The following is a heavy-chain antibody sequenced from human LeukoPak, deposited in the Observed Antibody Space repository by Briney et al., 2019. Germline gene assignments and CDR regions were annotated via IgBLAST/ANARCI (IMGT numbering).Heavy chain of an antibody. J-gene: IGHJ4*02. V-gene: IGHV4-39*01. CDR2: IYYSGST. Sequence: SETLSLTCTVSVGSISSSSYYWGWIRQPPGKGLEWIGSIYYSGSTYYNPSLKSRVTISVDTSKNQFSLKLSSVTAADTAVYYCARLAGSNYRSIKYYFDYWGQGTLVTVSS. D-gene: IGHD4-11*01. CDR3: ARLAGSNYRSIKYYFDY. CDR1: VGSISSSSYY.